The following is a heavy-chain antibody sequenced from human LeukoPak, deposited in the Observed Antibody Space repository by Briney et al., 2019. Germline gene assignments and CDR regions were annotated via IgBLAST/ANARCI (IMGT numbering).Heavy chain of an antibody. Sequence: SVKVSCKASGGTFSSYGISWVRQAPGQGLEWMGRTIPIFGIANYAQKFQGRVAITADKSTSTAYMELSSLTSEDTAVYYCARDQSSYGSGSYPDYWGQGTLVTVSS. CDR1: GGTFSSYG. V-gene: IGHV1-69*04. J-gene: IGHJ4*02. D-gene: IGHD3-10*01. CDR2: TIPIFGIA. CDR3: ARDQSSYGSGSYPDY.